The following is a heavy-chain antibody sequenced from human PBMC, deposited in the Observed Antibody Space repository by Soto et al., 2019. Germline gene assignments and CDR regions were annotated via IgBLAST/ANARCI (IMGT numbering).Heavy chain of an antibody. V-gene: IGHV3-66*01. J-gene: IGHJ6*03. CDR2: IYSGGST. CDR3: ARDLRDYGDYLYYYYYMDV. CDR1: GFTVSSNY. D-gene: IGHD4-17*01. Sequence: VQLVESGGGLVQPGGSLRLSCAASGFTVSSNYMSWVRQAPGKGLEWVSVIYSGGSTYYADSVKGRFTISRDNSKNTLYLQMNSLRAEDTAVYYCARDLRDYGDYLYYYYYMDVWGKGTTVTVSS.